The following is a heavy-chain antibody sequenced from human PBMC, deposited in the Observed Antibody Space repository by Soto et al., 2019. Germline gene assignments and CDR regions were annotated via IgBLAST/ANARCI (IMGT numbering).Heavy chain of an antibody. Sequence: GESLKISCKGSGYSFTSYWIGWVRQMPVKGLEWMGIIYPGDSDTRYSPSFQGQVTISADKSISTAYLQWSSLKASDTAMYYCASSSGEQQLVRGYYYYYYVMDVWSQGTTDIVSS. D-gene: IGHD6-13*01. CDR1: GYSFTSYW. CDR3: ASSSGEQQLVRGYYYYYYVMDV. CDR2: IYPGDSDT. V-gene: IGHV5-51*01. J-gene: IGHJ6*02.